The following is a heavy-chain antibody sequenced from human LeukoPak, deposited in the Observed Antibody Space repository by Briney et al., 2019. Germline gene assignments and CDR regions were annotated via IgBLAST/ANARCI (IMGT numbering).Heavy chain of an antibody. Sequence: GGSLRLSCAASGFTFSSYAMSWVRQAPGKGLEWVSAISGSGGSTYYADSVKGRFTIYRDNSKNTLYLQMNSLRAEDTAVYYCAKDRWLQGYFDYWGQGTLVTVSS. CDR1: GFTFSSYA. D-gene: IGHD5-24*01. V-gene: IGHV3-23*01. J-gene: IGHJ4*02. CDR2: ISGSGGST. CDR3: AKDRWLQGYFDY.